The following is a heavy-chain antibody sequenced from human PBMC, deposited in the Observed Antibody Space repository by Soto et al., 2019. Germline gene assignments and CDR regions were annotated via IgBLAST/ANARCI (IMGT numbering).Heavy chain of an antibody. J-gene: IGHJ5*02. V-gene: IGHV3-7*01. Sequence: EVQLVESGGGLVQPGGSLSLSCAAFGFPFSRYWMSWLRQAPGKGLEWVAKIKQDGSEKSYVDSVKGRFSISRDNAKNSLYLQMNSLRAEDTAVYFCGRDLPSISGRPGGWFDPWGQGTLVTVSS. CDR3: GRDLPSISGRPGGWFDP. CDR1: GFPFSRYW. CDR2: IKQDGSEK. D-gene: IGHD6-6*01.